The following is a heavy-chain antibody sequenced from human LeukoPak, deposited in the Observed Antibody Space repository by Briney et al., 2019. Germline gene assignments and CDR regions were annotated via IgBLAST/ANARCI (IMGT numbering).Heavy chain of an antibody. J-gene: IGHJ4*02. D-gene: IGHD6-13*01. CDR3: ARDFEEKKGIAAGGTDY. V-gene: IGHV3-64*01. Sequence: GGSLRLSCAASGFTFSSYAMHWVRQAPGKGLEYVSAISSNGGSTYYANSVKGRFTISRDNSKNTLYLQMGSLRAEDMAVYYCARDFEEKKGIAAGGTDYWGQGILVTVSS. CDR2: ISSNGGST. CDR1: GFTFSSYA.